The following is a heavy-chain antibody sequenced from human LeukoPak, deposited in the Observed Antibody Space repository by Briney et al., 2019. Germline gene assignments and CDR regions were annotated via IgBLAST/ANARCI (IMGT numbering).Heavy chain of an antibody. CDR1: GFTFSDYY. Sequence: PGGSLRLSCAASGFTFSDYYMSWIRQAPGKGLEWVSYISSSGSTIYYADSVKGRFTISRDNAKDSLYLQMNSLRAEDTAVYYCARGQRGYSYGYYYYYYYMDVWGKGTTVTVSS. D-gene: IGHD5-18*01. V-gene: IGHV3-11*04. CDR2: ISSSGSTI. J-gene: IGHJ6*03. CDR3: ARGQRGYSYGYYYYYYYMDV.